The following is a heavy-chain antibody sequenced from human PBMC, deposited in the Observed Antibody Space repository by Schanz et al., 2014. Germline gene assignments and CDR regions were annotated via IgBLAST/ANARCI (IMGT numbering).Heavy chain of an antibody. J-gene: IGHJ4*02. V-gene: IGHV3-7*03. CDR1: GFSFSDHA. CDR2: IKKDGSEK. Sequence: EEQLVESGGGLVQPGRSLRLSCAASGFSFSDHAMDWVRQAAGKGLEWVANIKKDGSEKYYVDSVKGRFTISRDNSKNTLYLQMDSLRAEDTAVYFCAKKVPAYNPFDSWGQGTLVTVSS. CDR3: AKKVPAYNPFDS. D-gene: IGHD1-1*01.